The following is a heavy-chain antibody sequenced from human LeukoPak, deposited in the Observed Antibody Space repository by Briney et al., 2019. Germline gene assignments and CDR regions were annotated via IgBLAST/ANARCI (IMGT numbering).Heavy chain of an antibody. CDR1: GGSFSGYY. V-gene: IGHV4-34*01. Sequence: KPSETLSLTCAVYGGSFSGYYWSWIRQPPGKGLEWIGEINHSGSTNYNPSLKSRVTISVDTSKNQFSLKLSSVTAADTAVYYCARGRSTEPAPVTTVIHFDYWGQGTLVTVSS. CDR2: INHSGST. D-gene: IGHD4-4*01. J-gene: IGHJ4*02. CDR3: ARGRSTEPAPVTTVIHFDY.